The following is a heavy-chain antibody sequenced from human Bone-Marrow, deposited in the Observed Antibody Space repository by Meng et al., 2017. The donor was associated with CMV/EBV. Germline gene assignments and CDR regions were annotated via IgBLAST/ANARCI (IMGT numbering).Heavy chain of an antibody. CDR2: ISSSSSYI. D-gene: IGHD3-9*01. CDR3: ARGALNLALYNWFDP. J-gene: IGHJ5*02. Sequence: GESLKISCDASGFTFRTYSMNWVRQAPGKGLEWVSSISSSSSYIYYADSVKGRFTISRDNAKNSLYLQMNSLRAEDTAVYYCARGALNLALYNWFDPCGQGTLVTVSS. V-gene: IGHV3-21*01. CDR1: GFTFRTYS.